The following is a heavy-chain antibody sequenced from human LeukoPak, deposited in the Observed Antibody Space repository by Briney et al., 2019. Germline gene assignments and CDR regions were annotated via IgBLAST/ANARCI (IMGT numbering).Heavy chain of an antibody. CDR3: ARYSSSWYRESYFDY. D-gene: IGHD6-13*01. Sequence: SETPSLTCTVSGGSISSYYWSWIRQPPGKGLEWIGYIYYSGSTNYNPSLKSRVTISVDTSKNQFSLKLSSVTAADTAVYYCARYSSSWYRESYFDYWGQGTLVTVSS. J-gene: IGHJ4*02. V-gene: IGHV4-59*08. CDR1: GGSISSYY. CDR2: IYYSGST.